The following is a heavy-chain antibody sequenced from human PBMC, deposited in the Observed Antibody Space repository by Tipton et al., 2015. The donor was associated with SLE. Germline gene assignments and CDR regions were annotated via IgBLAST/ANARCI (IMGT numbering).Heavy chain of an antibody. CDR3: ASRGYSYGKRDY. CDR1: GGSFSGYY. V-gene: IGHV3-11*03. J-gene: IGHJ4*02. D-gene: IGHD5-18*01. CDR2: ISSSSSYT. Sequence: LSLTCAVYGGSFSGYYMTWIRQAPGKGLEWVSYISSSSSYTNYADSVKGRFTISRDNAKNSLYLQMNSLRAEDTAVYYCASRGYSYGKRDYWCQGTLVTVSS.